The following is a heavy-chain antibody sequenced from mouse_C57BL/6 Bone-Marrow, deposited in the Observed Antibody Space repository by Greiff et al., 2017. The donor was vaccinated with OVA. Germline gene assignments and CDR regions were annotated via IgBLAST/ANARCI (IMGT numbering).Heavy chain of an antibody. CDR3: ARFPIYYYGSSYYFDY. CDR1: GYSFTGYY. V-gene: IGHV1-42*01. D-gene: IGHD1-1*01. Sequence: VQLKESGPELVKPRASVKISCKASGYSFTGYYMNWVKQSPEKSLEWIGEINPSTGGTTYNQKFKAKATLTVDKSSSTAYMQLKSLTSEDSAVYYCARFPIYYYGSSYYFDYWGQGTTLTVSS. J-gene: IGHJ2*01. CDR2: INPSTGGT.